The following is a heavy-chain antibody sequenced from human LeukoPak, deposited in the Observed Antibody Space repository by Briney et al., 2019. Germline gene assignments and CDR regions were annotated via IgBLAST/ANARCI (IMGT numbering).Heavy chain of an antibody. CDR2: IYSGGFT. D-gene: IGHD2-15*01. J-gene: IGHJ4*02. CDR3: AKAPVTTCSGAYCYPFDH. V-gene: IGHV3-66*01. Sequence: AGGSLRLSCAASGFTISNNYIRWLRQAPGKGLEWVSHIYSGGFTQFAGSVRGRFTMSRDSSKNTLYLQMNSLRAEDAAVYYCAKAPVTTCSGAYCYPFDHWGQGTLVTVSS. CDR1: GFTISNNY.